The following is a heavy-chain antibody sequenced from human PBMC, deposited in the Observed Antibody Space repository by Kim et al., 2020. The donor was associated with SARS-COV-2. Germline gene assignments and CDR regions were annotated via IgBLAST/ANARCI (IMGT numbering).Heavy chain of an antibody. CDR3: AKDSQPRYSSSWYENWFDP. V-gene: IGHV3-9*01. D-gene: IGHD6-13*01. CDR2: ISWNSGSI. J-gene: IGHJ5*02. Sequence: GGSLRLSCAASGFTFDDYAMHWVRQAPGKGLEWVSGISWNSGSIGYADSVKGRFTISRDNAKNSLYLQMNSLRAEDTALYYCAKDSQPRYSSSWYENWFDPWGQGTLVTVSS. CDR1: GFTFDDYA.